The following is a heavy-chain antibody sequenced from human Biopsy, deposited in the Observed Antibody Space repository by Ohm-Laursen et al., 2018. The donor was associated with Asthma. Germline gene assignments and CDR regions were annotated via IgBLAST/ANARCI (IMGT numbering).Heavy chain of an antibody. D-gene: IGHD3-22*01. CDR1: GFAVSRDY. Sequence: SLRLPCTASGFAVSRDYMFWARQAPGKGLEWVSVIYSGGTSHTADSVRGRFTISRDYSKNTLYLQMHSLRAEDTAVYYCARGDSSNWSHYYFDYWGQGTLVTVSS. CDR3: ARGDSSNWSHYYFDY. CDR2: IYSGGTS. V-gene: IGHV3-53*01. J-gene: IGHJ4*02.